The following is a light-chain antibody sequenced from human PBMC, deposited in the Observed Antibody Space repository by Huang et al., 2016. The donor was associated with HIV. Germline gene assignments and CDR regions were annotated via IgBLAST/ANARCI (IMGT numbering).Light chain of an antibody. J-gene: IGKJ1*01. Sequence: DIVVTQSPASLALSLGERATINCTSSQSLSYSSNNKNDLNWYQVQPGQPPKLLIYWASTRESGVPDRVSGSGSGTDFTLTISSLQAEDVAVYYCHQYYSIPQTFGQGTKVEV. CDR3: HQYYSIPQT. CDR1: QSLSYSSNNKND. V-gene: IGKV4-1*01. CDR2: WAS.